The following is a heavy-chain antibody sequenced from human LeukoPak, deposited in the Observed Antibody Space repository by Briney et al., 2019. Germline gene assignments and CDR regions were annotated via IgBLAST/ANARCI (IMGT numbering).Heavy chain of an antibody. CDR1: GFTFSSYA. Sequence: GGSLRLSCAASGFTFSSYAMSWVRQAPGKGLEWVSSISGAGGTTLYADSVKGRFTISRDNSKNAVYLQMNTLRAEDTAIYYCARGGSSSAFYWGQGALVTASS. D-gene: IGHD2-2*01. V-gene: IGHV3-23*01. CDR3: ARGGSSSAFY. CDR2: ISGAGGTT. J-gene: IGHJ4*02.